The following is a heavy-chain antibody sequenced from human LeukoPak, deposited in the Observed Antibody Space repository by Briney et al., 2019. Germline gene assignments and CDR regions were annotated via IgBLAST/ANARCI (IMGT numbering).Heavy chain of an antibody. Sequence: GGSLRLSCAASGFTFSSYAMSWVRQAPGKGLEWVSAISGSGGSTYYADSVKGLFTISRDNSKNTLYLQMNSLRAEDTAVYYCAKDRVIWFGELYRFDPWGQGTLVTVSS. V-gene: IGHV3-23*01. CDR2: ISGSGGST. D-gene: IGHD3-10*01. CDR1: GFTFSSYA. CDR3: AKDRVIWFGELYRFDP. J-gene: IGHJ5*02.